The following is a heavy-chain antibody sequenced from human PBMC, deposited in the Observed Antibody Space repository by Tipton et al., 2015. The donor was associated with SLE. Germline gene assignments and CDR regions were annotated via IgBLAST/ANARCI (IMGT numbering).Heavy chain of an antibody. CDR2: IYYSGST. D-gene: IGHD4-17*01. J-gene: IGHJ2*01. CDR1: GGSISSSRYY. CDR3: ARDLRSMTTVTRGFDL. Sequence: TLSLTCTVSGGSISSSRYYWGWIRQPPGKGLEWIGYIYYSGSTNYNPSLKSRVTISIDTSKNQFSLKLSSVTAADTAVYYCARDLRSMTTVTRGFDLWGRGTLVTVSS. V-gene: IGHV4-61*01.